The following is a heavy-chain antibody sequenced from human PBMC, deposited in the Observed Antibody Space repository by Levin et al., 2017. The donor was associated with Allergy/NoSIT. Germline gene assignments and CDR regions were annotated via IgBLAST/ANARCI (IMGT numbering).Heavy chain of an antibody. CDR1: GGSISSYY. CDR3: ARHLDYGDYGGAFDI. D-gene: IGHD4-17*01. V-gene: IGHV4-59*08. J-gene: IGHJ3*02. CDR2: IYYSGST. Sequence: SETLSLTCTVSGGSISSYYWSWIRQPPGKGLEWIGYIYYSGSTNYNPSLKSRVTISVDTSKNQFSLKLSSVTAADTAVYYCARHLDYGDYGGAFDIWGQGTMVTVSS.